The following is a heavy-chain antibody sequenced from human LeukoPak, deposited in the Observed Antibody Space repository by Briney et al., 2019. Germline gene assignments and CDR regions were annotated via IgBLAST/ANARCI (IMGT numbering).Heavy chain of an antibody. CDR2: IYYSGST. CDR3: ARGGNYDSRGTFDI. V-gene: IGHV4-59*01. Sequence: SETLSLTCTVSGVSISNYYRSWIRQPPGKGLEWIGYIYYSGSTNYNPSLKSRVTISIDTSKNQFSLKLSSVTAADRAVYYCARGGNYDSRGTFDIWRQGTMLIVSS. CDR1: GVSISNYY. D-gene: IGHD3-22*01. J-gene: IGHJ3*02.